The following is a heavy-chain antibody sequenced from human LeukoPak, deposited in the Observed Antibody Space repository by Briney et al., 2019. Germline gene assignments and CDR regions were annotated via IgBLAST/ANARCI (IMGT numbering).Heavy chain of an antibody. CDR2: IRSKAYGGTT. CDR3: AKDSPYNWNLEG. J-gene: IGHJ4*02. V-gene: IGHV3-49*03. D-gene: IGHD1-20*01. Sequence: SIGDYRWSWIRQAPGKGLEWVGFIRSKAYGGTTEYAASVKGRFTISRDNSKNTLYLQMNSLRAEDTAVYYCAKDSPYNWNLEGWGQGTLVTVSS. CDR1: SIGDYR.